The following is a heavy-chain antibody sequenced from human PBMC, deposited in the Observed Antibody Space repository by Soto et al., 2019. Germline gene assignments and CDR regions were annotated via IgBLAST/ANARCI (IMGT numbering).Heavy chain of an antibody. CDR2: ISGGGSST. CDR3: AKGQDIPIFDHFDP. Sequence: VGSLRLSCSASGFTASGLSFNLFAMNWVHQAPGKGLEWVSSISGGGSSTYYADSVKGRFTVSRDNSKNTLYLEMNSLGDDDTAVYYCAKGQDIPIFDHFDPWGPGTLVTVSS. CDR1: GFTASGLSFNLFA. V-gene: IGHV3-23*01. D-gene: IGHD3-3*01. J-gene: IGHJ5*02.